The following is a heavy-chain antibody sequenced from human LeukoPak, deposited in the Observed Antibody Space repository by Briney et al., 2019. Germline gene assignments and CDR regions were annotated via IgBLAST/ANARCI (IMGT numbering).Heavy chain of an antibody. V-gene: IGHV4-59*12. CDR1: GGSTGSDY. J-gene: IGHJ4*02. CDR2: VYYSGVT. Sequence: SETLSLTCTVSGGSTGSDYWSWIRQPPGKGLEWIAYVYYSGVTSYNPSLKSRVAISIDTSKNQFSLNLSSVTAADTAVYYCARDRPGGSSLDYWGQGTLVTVSS. CDR3: ARDRPGGSSLDY. D-gene: IGHD6-13*01.